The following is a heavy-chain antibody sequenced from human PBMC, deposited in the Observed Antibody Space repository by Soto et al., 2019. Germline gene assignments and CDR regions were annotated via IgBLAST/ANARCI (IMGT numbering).Heavy chain of an antibody. Sequence: QVQLVQSGAEVKKPGSSVKVSCKASGGTFSSYTISWVRQAPGQGLEWMGRIIPILGIANYAQKFQGRVTITADKSTSTAYMELSSLRSEDTAVYYCARANIGVVPAADGWFDPWGQGTLVTVSS. CDR2: IIPILGIA. D-gene: IGHD2-2*01. J-gene: IGHJ5*02. V-gene: IGHV1-69*02. CDR3: ARANIGVVPAADGWFDP. CDR1: GGTFSSYT.